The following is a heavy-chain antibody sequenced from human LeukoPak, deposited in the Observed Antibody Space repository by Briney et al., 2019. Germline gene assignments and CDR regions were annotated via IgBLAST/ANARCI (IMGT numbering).Heavy chain of an antibody. D-gene: IGHD3-22*01. CDR3: ATLKYYYDSSGYYY. J-gene: IGHJ4*02. CDR2: FDPEDGET. Sequence: ASVKVSCKVSGYTLTELSMHWVRQAPGQGLEWMGGFDPEDGETIYAQKFQGRVTMTEDTSTDTAYMELSSLRSEDTAVYYCATLKYYYDSSGYYYWGQGTLVTVSS. CDR1: GYTLTELS. V-gene: IGHV1-24*01.